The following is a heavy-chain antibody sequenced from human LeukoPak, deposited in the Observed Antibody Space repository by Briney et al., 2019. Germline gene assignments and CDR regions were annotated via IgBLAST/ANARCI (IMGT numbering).Heavy chain of an antibody. D-gene: IGHD1-26*01. V-gene: IGHV4-59*01. CDR3: ARSLGATTAFDI. CDR2: IYYSGST. J-gene: IGHJ3*02. CDR1: GGSISSYY. Sequence: KPSETLSLTCTVSGGSISSYYWSWIRQPPGKGLEWIGYIYYSGSTNYNPSLKSRVTISVDTSKNQLSLKLSSVTAADTAVYYCARSLGATTAFDIWGQGTMVTVSS.